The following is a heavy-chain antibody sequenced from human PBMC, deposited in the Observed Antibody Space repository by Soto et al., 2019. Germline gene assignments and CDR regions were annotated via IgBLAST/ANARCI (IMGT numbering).Heavy chain of an antibody. D-gene: IGHD3-16*01. CDR2: ISGSGGST. CDR3: AKGKGGSLSYLFDY. J-gene: IGHJ4*02. V-gene: IGHV3-23*01. Sequence: EVQLLESGGGLVQPGGSLRLSCAASGFTFSSYPMSWVRQAPGKGLEWVSTISGSGGSTYYADSVKGRFTISRDNSKNTLYLQMNGLRAEDTPLYYCAKGKGGSLSYLFDYWGQGTLVTVSS. CDR1: GFTFSSYP.